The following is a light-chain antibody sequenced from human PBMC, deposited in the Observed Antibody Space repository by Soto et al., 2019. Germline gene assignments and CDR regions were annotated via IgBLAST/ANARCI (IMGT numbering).Light chain of an antibody. CDR3: QQSYRNPRT. CDR1: QSISTF. V-gene: IGKV1-39*01. Sequence: DIPMTQSPSFLSASAGDRVTIFCRASQSISTFLHWYQQKPGKAPRLLIYAASKLESGVPSRFGGSGSGTDFTLTISSLQPEDFATYYCQQSYRNPRTFGLGTRVDIK. CDR2: AAS. J-gene: IGKJ1*01.